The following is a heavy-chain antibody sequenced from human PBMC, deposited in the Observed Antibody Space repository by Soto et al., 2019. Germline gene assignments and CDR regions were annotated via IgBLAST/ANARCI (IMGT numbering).Heavy chain of an antibody. Sequence: QVQLVESGGGVVQPGRSLRLSCAASGFTFSSYAMHWVRQAPGKGLEWVAVISYDGSDTYYADSVKGRFNISRDNSKNALNLQIKSLRDDDTAVYYCAKALGELSPESYDYWGQGTLIPVSS. D-gene: IGHD3-16*02. CDR1: GFTFSSYA. J-gene: IGHJ4*02. CDR3: AKALGELSPESYDY. V-gene: IGHV3-30*18. CDR2: ISYDGSDT.